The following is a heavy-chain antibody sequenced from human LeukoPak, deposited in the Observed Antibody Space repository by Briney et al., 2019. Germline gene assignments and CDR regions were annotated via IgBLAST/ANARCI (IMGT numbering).Heavy chain of an antibody. CDR1: GFSVNGYW. CDR3: AREWQGGIAAAGTRIEGDY. D-gene: IGHD6-13*01. V-gene: IGHV3-7*01. CDR2: IKQDGSEK. Sequence: GGSLRLSCAVSGFSVNGYWMTWVRQAPGEGLEWVANIKQDGSEKNYVDSVKGRFTISRGNAENSLFLQMNSLRVEDTAVYYCAREWQGGIAAAGTRIEGDYWGQGTLVAVSS. J-gene: IGHJ4*02.